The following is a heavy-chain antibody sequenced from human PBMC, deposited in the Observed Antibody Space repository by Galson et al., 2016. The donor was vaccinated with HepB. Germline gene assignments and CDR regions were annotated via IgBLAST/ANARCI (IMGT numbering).Heavy chain of an antibody. CDR2: IKSKTDGGTT. D-gene: IGHD3-16*01. CDR3: ITDAAAGWGGMDV. V-gene: IGHV3-15*07. Sequence: SLRLSCAAPGFTFSNAWMNWVRQAPGKGLEWVGRIKSKTDGGTTDYAAPVKGRFTISRDDSKNTLHMQMNSLKTEDTAVYYCITDAAAGWGGMDVWGQGTTVTVSS. J-gene: IGHJ6*02. CDR1: GFTFSNAW.